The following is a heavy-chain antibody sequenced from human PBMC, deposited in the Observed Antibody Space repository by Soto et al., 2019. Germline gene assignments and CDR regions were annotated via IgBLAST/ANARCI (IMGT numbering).Heavy chain of an antibody. J-gene: IGHJ6*02. CDR3: TRHWDYGDYYYGMDV. CDR1: GFTFSGSA. CDR2: IRSKANSYAT. D-gene: IGHD4-17*01. V-gene: IGHV3-73*01. Sequence: GGSLRLSCAASGFTFSGSAMHWVRQASGKGLAWVGRIRSKANSYATAYAASVRGRFTISRDDSKNTAYLQMNSQKTEDTAVYYCTRHWDYGDYYYGMDVWGQGTTVTVSS.